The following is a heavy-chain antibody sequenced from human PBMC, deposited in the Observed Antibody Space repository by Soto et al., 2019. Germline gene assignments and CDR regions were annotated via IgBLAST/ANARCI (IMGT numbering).Heavy chain of an antibody. CDR2: IYYSGST. Sequence: SETLSLTCTVSGGSISSGDYYWSWIRQPPGKGLEWIGYIYYSGSTYYKPSLKSRVTISVDTSKNQFSLKLSSVTAADTAVYYCARDSLQTAARLWDWFDPWGQGTLVTVSS. CDR3: ARDSLQTAARLWDWFDP. D-gene: IGHD6-6*01. CDR1: GGSISSGDYY. V-gene: IGHV4-30-4*01. J-gene: IGHJ5*02.